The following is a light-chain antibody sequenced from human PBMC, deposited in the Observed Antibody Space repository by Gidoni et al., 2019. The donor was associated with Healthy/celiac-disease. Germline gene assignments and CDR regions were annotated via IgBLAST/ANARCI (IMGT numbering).Light chain of an antibody. J-gene: IGKJ4*01. CDR3: MKGTHWLT. CDR2: KVS. Sequence: DVLMTQSPLSLLVTLGQPASISCRSSQSLVYSDGNTYLNWFQQRPGQSTRRLIYKVSNRDSGVPDRVSGSGSGADLTMKISRVEDGDVEVYYCMKGTHWLTWGRGTKVEIK. V-gene: IGKV2-30*01. CDR1: QSLVYSDGNTY.